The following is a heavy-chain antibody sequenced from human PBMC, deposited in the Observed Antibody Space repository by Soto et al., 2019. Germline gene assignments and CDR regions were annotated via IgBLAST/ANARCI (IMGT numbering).Heavy chain of an antibody. J-gene: IGHJ6*01. CDR1: GYSFTSYW. V-gene: IGHV5-51*01. CDR2: IYPGDSDT. CDR3: ARRVANYDILTGYYHAGGMDV. D-gene: IGHD3-9*01. Sequence: EVQLVQSGAEVKKPGESLKISCKGSGYSFTSYWIGWVRQMPGKGLEWMGIIYPGDSDTRYSPSFQGQVTISADKSISTAYLQWSSLKASDTAMYYCARRVANYDILTGYYHAGGMDVWGQGTTVTVSS.